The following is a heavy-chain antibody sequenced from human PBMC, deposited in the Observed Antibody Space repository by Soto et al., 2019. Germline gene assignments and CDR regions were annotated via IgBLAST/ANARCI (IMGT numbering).Heavy chain of an antibody. J-gene: IGHJ5*02. V-gene: IGHV3-48*01. CDR3: AAEATILNWFDP. Sequence: GGSLRLSCTASGFTFSSYWMYWVRQAPGKGLVWVSYISSSSSTIYYADSVKGRFTISRDNAKNSLYLQMNSLRAEDTAVYYCAAEATILNWFDPWGQGTLVTVSS. CDR1: GFTFSSYW. CDR2: ISSSSSTI. D-gene: IGHD5-12*01.